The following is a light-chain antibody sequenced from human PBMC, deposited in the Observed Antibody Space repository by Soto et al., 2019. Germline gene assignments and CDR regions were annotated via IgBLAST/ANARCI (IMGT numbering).Light chain of an antibody. V-gene: IGLV1-40*01. Sequence: QSVLTQPPSVSGAPGQRVTISCTGSSSNIGAGYDVLWYQQLPGTAPKLLIYGNSNRPSGVPDRFSGSKSGTSASLAITGLQAEDEADYSCQSYDSRLSGYVVFGGGTKLTVL. J-gene: IGLJ2*01. CDR3: QSYDSRLSGYVV. CDR1: SSNIGAGYD. CDR2: GNS.